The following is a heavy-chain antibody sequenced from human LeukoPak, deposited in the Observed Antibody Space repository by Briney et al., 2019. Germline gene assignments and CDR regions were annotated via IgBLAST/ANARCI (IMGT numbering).Heavy chain of an antibody. D-gene: IGHD1-26*01. J-gene: IGHJ4*02. Sequence: GGSLRLSCAASGFTFSSYAMYWVRQAPGKGLEWVAVISYDGSDKYYADSVKGRFTISRDNSKNTLYLQMYSLRGEDTAVYYCAREGVGATLDYWGQGTLVTVSS. CDR3: AREGVGATLDY. CDR1: GFTFSSYA. CDR2: ISYDGSDK. V-gene: IGHV3-30*04.